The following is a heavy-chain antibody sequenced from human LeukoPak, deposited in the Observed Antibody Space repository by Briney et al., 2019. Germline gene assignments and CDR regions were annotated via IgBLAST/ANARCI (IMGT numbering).Heavy chain of an antibody. J-gene: IGHJ6*03. CDR1: GGTFSSYT. CDR3: ARGTSTIFGVVTGTASYYYYMDV. CDR2: IIPILGIA. Sequence: SVKVSCKASGGTFSSYTISWVRQAPGQGLEWMGRIIPILGIANYAQKFQGRVTITADKSTSTAYMELSSLRPEDTAAYYCARGTSTIFGVVTGTASYYYYMDVWGKGTTVTVSS. V-gene: IGHV1-69*02. D-gene: IGHD3-3*01.